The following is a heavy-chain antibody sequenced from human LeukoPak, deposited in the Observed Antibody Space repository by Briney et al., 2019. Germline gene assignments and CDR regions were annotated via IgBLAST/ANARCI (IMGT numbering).Heavy chain of an antibody. V-gene: IGHV3-23*01. J-gene: IGHJ4*02. D-gene: IGHD3-22*01. CDR1: GFTFSSSW. Sequence: GGSLRLSCAVSGFTFSSSWMHWVRQAPGEGLEWVSGISAGGDTTYTADSVRGRFTISRDNSKNTLYLQMNSLRAEDTAVYYCAKLGHFDSRAYYSFAYCGQGTLVTVSS. CDR3: AKLGHFDSRAYYSFAY. CDR2: ISAGGDTT.